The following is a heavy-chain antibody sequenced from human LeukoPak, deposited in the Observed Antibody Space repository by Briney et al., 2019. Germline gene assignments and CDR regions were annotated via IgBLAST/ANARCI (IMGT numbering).Heavy chain of an antibody. D-gene: IGHD1-26*01. CDR2: ISYDGSNK. CDR3: ARDAQAGAPGYFQH. Sequence: PGGSLRLSCAASGLTFSSYVMHWVRQAPGKGLEWVAVISYDGSNKYYADSVKGRFTISRDNSKNTLCLQMNSLRTEDTAVYYCARDAQAGAPGYFQHWGQGTLVTVSS. V-gene: IGHV3-30-3*01. CDR1: GLTFSSYV. J-gene: IGHJ1*01.